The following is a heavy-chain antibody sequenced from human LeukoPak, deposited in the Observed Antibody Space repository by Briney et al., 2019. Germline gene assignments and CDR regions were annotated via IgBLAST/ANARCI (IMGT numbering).Heavy chain of an antibody. CDR1: GGTFSSYA. Sequence: ASVKVSCKASGGTFSSYAISWVRQAPGQGLEWMGGIIPIFGTANYAQKFQGRVTMTRDMSTSTVYMELSSLRSEDTAVYYCAGTTVAYNWFDPWGQGTLVTVSS. CDR2: IIPIFGTA. D-gene: IGHD4-23*01. V-gene: IGHV1-69*05. CDR3: AGTTVAYNWFDP. J-gene: IGHJ5*02.